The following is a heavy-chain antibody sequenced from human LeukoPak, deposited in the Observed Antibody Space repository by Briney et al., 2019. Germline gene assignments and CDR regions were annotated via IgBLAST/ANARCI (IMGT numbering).Heavy chain of an antibody. CDR2: ISSNGGST. CDR3: ARYYYDSSGYYYDY. V-gene: IGHV3-64*01. Sequence: PGGSLRLSCAASGFTFSSYAMHWVRQAPGKGLEYVSAISSNGGSTYYANSVKGRFTISRDNSKNTLYLQMGSLRAEDMAVYYCARYYYDSSGYYYDYGGQEPWSPSPQ. CDR1: GFTFSSYA. D-gene: IGHD3-22*01. J-gene: IGHJ4*01.